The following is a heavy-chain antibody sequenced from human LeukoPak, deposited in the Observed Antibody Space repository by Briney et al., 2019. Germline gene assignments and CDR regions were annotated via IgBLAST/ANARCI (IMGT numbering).Heavy chain of an antibody. CDR2: IYPGDSDT. V-gene: IGHV5-51*01. Sequence: GESLKISCKGSGYSFTSYWIGWVRQMPGKGLEWMGIIYPGDSDTRYSPSFQGQVTISADKSISTAYLQWSSLKASDTAMYYYARHGDYDILTGYCQWMDVWGQGTTVTVSS. CDR1: GYSFTSYW. CDR3: ARHGDYDILTGYCQWMDV. J-gene: IGHJ6*02. D-gene: IGHD3-9*01.